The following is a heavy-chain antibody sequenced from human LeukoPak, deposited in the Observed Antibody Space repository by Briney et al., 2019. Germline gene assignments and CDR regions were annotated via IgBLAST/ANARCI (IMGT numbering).Heavy chain of an antibody. D-gene: IGHD2-21*01. CDR1: GYIFTDYH. CDR3: ARAHTGPSNWLDP. J-gene: IGHJ5*02. CDR2: INPNGGTT. Sequence: ASVKVSCKASGYIFTDYHIHWVRQVPGQGLEWMGLINPNGGTTNYAQRFQGRVTFTRDTSISTAYMELSSLTSNDTAMYYCARAHTGPSNWLDPWGQGTLVTVSS. V-gene: IGHV1-2*02.